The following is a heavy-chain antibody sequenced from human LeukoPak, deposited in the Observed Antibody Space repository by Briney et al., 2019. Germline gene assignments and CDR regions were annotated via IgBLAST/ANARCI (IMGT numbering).Heavy chain of an antibody. CDR3: ARVGNSPDY. CDR1: GFTFSSYE. J-gene: IGHJ4*02. D-gene: IGHD4-23*01. V-gene: IGHV3-48*03. Sequence: GGSLRLSCSASGFTFSSYEMNWVRQAPGKGLEWVSYISSSGSTIYYADSVKGRFTISRDNAKNSLYLQMNSLRAEDTAVYYCARVGNSPDYWGQGTLVTVSS. CDR2: ISSSGSTI.